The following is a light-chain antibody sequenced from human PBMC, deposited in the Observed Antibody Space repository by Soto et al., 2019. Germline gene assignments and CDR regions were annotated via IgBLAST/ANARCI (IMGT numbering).Light chain of an antibody. CDR3: QQRSNWPPIFT. CDR1: QSVSNY. Sequence: EIVLTQSPATLSLSPGERATLSCRASQSVSNYLAWYQQKPGQAPRLLIYDASNRATGIPARFSGSGSGTDFTLTISSLEPEDFAVYYCQQRSNWPPIFTFGPGTKVDIK. CDR2: DAS. V-gene: IGKV3-11*01. J-gene: IGKJ3*01.